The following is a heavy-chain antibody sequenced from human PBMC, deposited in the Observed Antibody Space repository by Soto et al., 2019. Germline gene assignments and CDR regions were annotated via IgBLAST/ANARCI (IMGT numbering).Heavy chain of an antibody. Sequence: EVQLVESGGGLVKPGGSLRLSCAASGFTFSNAWMSWVRQAPGKGLEWVGRIKSKTDGGTTDYAAPVKGRFTISRDDSKNTLYLQMNSLKTEDTAVYYCTTRNSHTAMVKTFDYWGQGTLVTVSS. CDR1: GFTFSNAW. V-gene: IGHV3-15*01. CDR2: IKSKTDGGTT. J-gene: IGHJ4*02. CDR3: TTRNSHTAMVKTFDY. D-gene: IGHD5-18*01.